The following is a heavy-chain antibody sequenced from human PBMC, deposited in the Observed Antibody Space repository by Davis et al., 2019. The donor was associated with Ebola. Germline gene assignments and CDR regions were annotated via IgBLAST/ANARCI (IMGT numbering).Heavy chain of an antibody. CDR2: MNPNSGNT. CDR1: GYTFTSYG. Sequence: ASVKVSCKASGYTFTSYGISWVRQAPGQGLEWMGWMNPNSGNTGYAQKFQGRVTMTRDTSTSTVYMELSSLRSEDTAVYYCARDSRIAVAGTSRYFDYWGQGTLVTVSS. CDR3: ARDSRIAVAGTSRYFDY. J-gene: IGHJ4*02. V-gene: IGHV1-8*02. D-gene: IGHD6-19*01.